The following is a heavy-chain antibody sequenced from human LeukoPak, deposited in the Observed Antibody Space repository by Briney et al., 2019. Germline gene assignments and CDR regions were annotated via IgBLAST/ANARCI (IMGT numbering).Heavy chain of an antibody. J-gene: IGHJ5*02. Sequence: GESLKISCKGSGYSFTSYWIGWVRQMPGKGLEWMGIIYPGDSDTRYSPSFQGQVTISADKSISTAYLQWSSLKASDTAMYYCARRGGSGWYQDNWFDPWGQGTLVTVSS. CDR3: ARRGGSGWYQDNWFDP. CDR2: IYPGDSDT. D-gene: IGHD6-19*01. V-gene: IGHV5-51*01. CDR1: GYSFTSYW.